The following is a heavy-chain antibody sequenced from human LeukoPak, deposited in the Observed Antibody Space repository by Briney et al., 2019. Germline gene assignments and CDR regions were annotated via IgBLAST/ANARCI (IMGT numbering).Heavy chain of an antibody. CDR3: AREGRYYDSSGYAPIDY. CDR1: GFSFTTYV. V-gene: IGHV4-4*02. Sequence: PGGSLRLSCAASGFSFTTYVMHWVRQPPGKGLEWIGEIYHSGSTNYNPSLKSRVTISVDKSKNQCSLKLSPVTAADTAVYYCAREGRYYDSSGYAPIDYWGQGTLVTVSS. CDR2: IYHSGST. J-gene: IGHJ4*02. D-gene: IGHD3-22*01.